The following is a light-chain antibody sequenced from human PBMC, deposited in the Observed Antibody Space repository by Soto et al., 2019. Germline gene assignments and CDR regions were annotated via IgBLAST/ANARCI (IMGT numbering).Light chain of an antibody. CDR2: DAS. Sequence: IQMTQSPSSLSASVGDRVTVTCRASQGISSALAWYQQKPGKAPKLLIYDASSLESGVPSRFSGSGSGTDFTLTISSLQPEDFATYYCQQFNNYFGQGTRLEIK. CDR3: QQFNNY. J-gene: IGKJ5*01. V-gene: IGKV1D-13*01. CDR1: QGISSA.